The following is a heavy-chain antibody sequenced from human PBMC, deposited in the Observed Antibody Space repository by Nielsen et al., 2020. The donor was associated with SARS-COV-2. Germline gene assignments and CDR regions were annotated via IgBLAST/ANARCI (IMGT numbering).Heavy chain of an antibody. J-gene: IGHJ4*02. Sequence: GESLKISCAASGFTFDDYGMSWVRQAPGKGLEWVSGISWNSGSIGYADSVKGRFTISRDNAKNSLYLQMNSLRAEDTAMYYCSRDLHDYWGQGTLVTVSS. V-gene: IGHV3-20*04. CDR3: SRDLHDY. CDR2: ISWNSGSI. CDR1: GFTFDDYG.